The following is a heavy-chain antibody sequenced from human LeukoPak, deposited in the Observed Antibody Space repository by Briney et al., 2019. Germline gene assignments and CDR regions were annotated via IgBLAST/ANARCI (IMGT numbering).Heavy chain of an antibody. CDR2: INQDGSEK. Sequence: PGGSLRLSCAASGFTFSSYSMNWVRQAPGKGLEWVANINQDGSEKYYVDSVKGRFTISRDNAKNSLYLQMNSLRAEDTAVYYCARDKSVYYDTSGSRFDYWGQGTLVTVSS. J-gene: IGHJ4*02. CDR1: GFTFSSYS. D-gene: IGHD3-22*01. CDR3: ARDKSVYYDTSGSRFDY. V-gene: IGHV3-7*01.